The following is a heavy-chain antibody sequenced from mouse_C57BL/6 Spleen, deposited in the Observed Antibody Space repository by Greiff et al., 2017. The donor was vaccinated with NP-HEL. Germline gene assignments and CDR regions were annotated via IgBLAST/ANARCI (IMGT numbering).Heavy chain of an antibody. CDR2: IDPEDGET. D-gene: IGHD1-1*01. Sequence: EVQLQQSGAELVKPGASVKLSCTASGFNIKDYYMHWVKQRTEQGLEWIGRIDPEDGETKYAPKFQGKVTITADTSSNTAYLQLSSLTSEDTAVYYFARPYYDGSSYGAMDYWGQGTSVTVSS. V-gene: IGHV14-2*01. J-gene: IGHJ4*01. CDR1: GFNIKDYY. CDR3: ARPYYDGSSYGAMDY.